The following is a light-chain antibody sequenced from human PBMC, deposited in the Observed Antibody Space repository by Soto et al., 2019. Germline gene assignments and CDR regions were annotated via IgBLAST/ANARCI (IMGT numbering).Light chain of an antibody. V-gene: IGKV2-28*01. J-gene: IGKJ1*01. CDR1: QSLLHSNGYNY. CDR3: MQALQTPWT. Sequence: DIVMTQSPLSLPVTPGEPAYISCRSSQSLLHSNGYNYLDWYLQKPGQSPQLLIYLGSERASGVPDRFSGSGSGTDFTLKISGVEAEDVGVYYCMQALQTPWTFGQGTKVEIK. CDR2: LGS.